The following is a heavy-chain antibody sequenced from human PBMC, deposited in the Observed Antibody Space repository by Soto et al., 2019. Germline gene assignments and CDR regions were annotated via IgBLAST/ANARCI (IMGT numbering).Heavy chain of an antibody. CDR1: GDSVSSNSAA. CDR3: ARVSNYDILTGQLPRANYGMDV. J-gene: IGHJ6*02. CDR2: TYYRSKWYN. V-gene: IGHV6-1*01. Sequence: SQTLSLTCAISGDSVSSNSAAWNWIRQSPSRGLEWLGRTYYRSKWYNDYAVSVKSRITINPDTSKNQFSLQLNSVTPEDTAVYYCARVSNYDILTGQLPRANYGMDVWGQGTTVTVSS. D-gene: IGHD3-9*01.